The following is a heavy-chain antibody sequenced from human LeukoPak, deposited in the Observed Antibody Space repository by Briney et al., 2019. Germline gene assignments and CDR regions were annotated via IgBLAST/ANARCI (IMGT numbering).Heavy chain of an antibody. CDR1: GFTFSSYA. V-gene: IGHV3-23*01. CDR2: ISGSGGST. Sequence: PGGSLRLSCAASGFTFSSYAMSWVRQAPGKGLEWVSAISGSGGSTYYADSVKGRFTISRDNSKNTLYLQMNSLRAEDTAVYYGAKVRSWIPFFDYWGQGTLATVSS. CDR3: AKVRSWIPFFDY. J-gene: IGHJ4*02. D-gene: IGHD2-15*01.